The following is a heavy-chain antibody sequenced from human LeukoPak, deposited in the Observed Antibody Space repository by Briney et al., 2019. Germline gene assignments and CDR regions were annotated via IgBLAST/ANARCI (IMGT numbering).Heavy chain of an antibody. CDR1: GFTFSSYW. CDR2: INTDGSGT. D-gene: IGHD6-19*01. V-gene: IGHV3-74*01. J-gene: IGHJ3*02. Sequence: GGSLRLSCAASGFTFSSYWMHWVRQAPGKGLVWVSRINTDGSGTSYADSVKGRFTISRDNAKNTLYLQMHSLRAEDTAVYYCARDSSSGWYGDAIDIWGQGTMVTVSS. CDR3: ARDSSSGWYGDAIDI.